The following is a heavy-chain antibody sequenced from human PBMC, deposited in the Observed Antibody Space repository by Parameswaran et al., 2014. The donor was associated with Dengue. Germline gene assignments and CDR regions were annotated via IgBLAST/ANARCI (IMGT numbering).Heavy chain of an antibody. V-gene: IGHV3-48*03. CDR2: ISSSGSTI. CDR3: ANAFDVVAGYVY. J-gene: IGHJ4*02. D-gene: IGHD5-12*01. Sequence: VRQMPGKGLEWVSYISSSGSTIYYADSVKGRFTISRDNAKNSLYLQMNSLRAEDTAVYYCANAFDVVAGYVYWGQGNPGHRLL.